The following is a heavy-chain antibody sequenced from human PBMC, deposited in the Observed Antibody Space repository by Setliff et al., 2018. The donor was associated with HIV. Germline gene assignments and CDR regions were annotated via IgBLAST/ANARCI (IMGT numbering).Heavy chain of an antibody. CDR3: ARVKNRLTIFGVVIEDYMYI. D-gene: IGHD3-3*01. CDR2: IDWDDDK. Sequence: SGPTLVNHTQTLTLTCTFSGFSLATSGMCVNWIRQPPGKALEWLARIDWDDDKYYNSSLKTRLTVSKDTSKHQVVLTMTNMDPLDTSTYYCARVKNRLTIFGVVIEDYMYIWGKGTTVTVSS. J-gene: IGHJ6*03. V-gene: IGHV2-70*11. CDR1: GFSLATSGMC.